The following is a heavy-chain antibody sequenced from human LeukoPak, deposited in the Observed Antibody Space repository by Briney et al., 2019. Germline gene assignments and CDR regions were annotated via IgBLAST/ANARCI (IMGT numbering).Heavy chain of an antibody. CDR2: ISGSGGST. CDR1: GFTFSSYA. Sequence: PGGSLRLSCAASGFTFSSYAMSWVRQAPGKGLEWVSAISGSGGSTYYADSVKGRFTISRDNSKNTLYLQMNSLRAEDTAVYYCAKDPHSSWLQKNYFDYWGQGTLVTVSS. V-gene: IGHV3-23*01. J-gene: IGHJ4*02. D-gene: IGHD6-13*01. CDR3: AKDPHSSWLQKNYFDY.